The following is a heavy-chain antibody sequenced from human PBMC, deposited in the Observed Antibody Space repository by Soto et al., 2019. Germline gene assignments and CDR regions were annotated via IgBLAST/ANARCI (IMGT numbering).Heavy chain of an antibody. CDR1: GFTFSSYD. CDR3: VRRVSGNYDY. Sequence: EVQLAESGGGMVQPGGSLRLSCVASGFTFSSYDMHWVRQAPGKGLEYVSSISSNGGTTYYGNSVKGIFTISRDNSKNTLYLQMGSLRAEDMAVYYCVRRVSGNYDYWGQGTLVTVSS. J-gene: IGHJ4*02. CDR2: ISSNGGTT. D-gene: IGHD1-7*01. V-gene: IGHV3-64*01.